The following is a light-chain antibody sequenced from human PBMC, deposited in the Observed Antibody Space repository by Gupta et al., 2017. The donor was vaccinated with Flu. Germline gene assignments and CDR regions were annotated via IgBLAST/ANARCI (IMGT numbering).Light chain of an antibody. Sequence: QSALPQTASVSGSPGQSLTISCPGTSSDVGGYNSVSWYQQHPGKVPKLMIYDVTNRPSGVSNRFSGSKSGNAASLTISGLQAEDEADYYCSSFTTSSTLVFGGGTKLTVL. CDR2: DVT. CDR3: SSFTTSSTLV. CDR1: SSDVGGYNS. J-gene: IGLJ2*01. V-gene: IGLV2-14*01.